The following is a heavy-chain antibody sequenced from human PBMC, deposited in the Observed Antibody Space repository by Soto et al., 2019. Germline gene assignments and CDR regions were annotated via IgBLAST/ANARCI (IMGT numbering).Heavy chain of an antibody. CDR1: GDSISNSNYY. CDR3: ARDRGRITMVRGPKEGAYYYYGMDV. V-gene: IGHV4-39*07. Sequence: SETLSLTCTVSGDSISNSNYYWGWIRQPPGKGLEWIANIYYSGSTNYNPSLKSRVTISVDTSKNQFSLRLSSVTAADTAVYYCARDRGRITMVRGPKEGAYYYYGMDVWGQGTTVTVSS. J-gene: IGHJ6*02. CDR2: IYYSGST. D-gene: IGHD3-10*01.